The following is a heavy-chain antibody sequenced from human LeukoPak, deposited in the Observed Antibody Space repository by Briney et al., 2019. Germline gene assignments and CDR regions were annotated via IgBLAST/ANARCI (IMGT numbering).Heavy chain of an antibody. J-gene: IGHJ4*02. Sequence: GGSLRLSCAASGFTFRNYTMNWVRQAPGKGLEWVSSISYSGVYKYYADSLKGRFTISRDNAKNSLFLQMSSLRAEDTAMYYCARADWDTAMIDYWGQGTLVTVSS. D-gene: IGHD5-18*01. V-gene: IGHV3-21*01. CDR1: GFTFRNYT. CDR2: ISYSGVYK. CDR3: ARADWDTAMIDY.